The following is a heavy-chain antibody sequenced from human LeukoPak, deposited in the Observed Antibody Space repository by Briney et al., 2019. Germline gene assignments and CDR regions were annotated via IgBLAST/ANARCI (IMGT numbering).Heavy chain of an antibody. CDR1: GFTFTSYE. Sequence: GGSLRLSCAASGFTFTSYEMNWVRQAAGKGLEWVSYISSTGTNIYYADSVKGRFTISRDNARNSVYLQMNSLRAADTAVHYCARMGPKWPTLNWGQGTLVTVSS. J-gene: IGHJ4*02. CDR2: ISSTGTNI. D-gene: IGHD2-8*01. V-gene: IGHV3-48*03. CDR3: ARMGPKWPTLN.